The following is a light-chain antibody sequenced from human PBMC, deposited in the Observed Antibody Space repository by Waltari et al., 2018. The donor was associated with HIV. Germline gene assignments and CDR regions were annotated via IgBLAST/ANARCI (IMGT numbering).Light chain of an antibody. CDR1: SGDVGGYNY. CDR2: HVT. J-gene: IGLJ1*01. CDR3: CSNAARATYV. Sequence: QSALAQPRSVSGSPGQSVTISCTGTSGDVGGYNYVSWFQHHPGKAPKLIIYHVTKRPSGVPDRFSASKSGNTASLTISGLQAEDEAEYYCCSNAARATYVFGTGTQVTVL. V-gene: IGLV2-11*01.